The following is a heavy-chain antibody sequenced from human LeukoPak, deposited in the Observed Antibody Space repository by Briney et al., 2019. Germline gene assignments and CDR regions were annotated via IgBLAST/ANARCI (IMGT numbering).Heavy chain of an antibody. CDR1: GFTFSTYW. J-gene: IGHJ4*02. CDR2: IHQDGNEK. D-gene: IGHD2-2*01. CDR3: AKLRSSSCYEPFDY. Sequence: GGSLRLSCAASGFTFSTYWMSWVRQAPGKGLEWVANIHQDGNEKYYVDSVKGRFTISRDNAKNSLYLQMNSLRPEDTAVYYCAKLRSSSCYEPFDYRGQGTLVTVSS. V-gene: IGHV3-7*03.